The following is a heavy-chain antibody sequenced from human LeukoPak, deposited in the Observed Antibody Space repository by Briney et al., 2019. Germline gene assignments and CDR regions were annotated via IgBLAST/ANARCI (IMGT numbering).Heavy chain of an antibody. V-gene: IGHV3-20*04. J-gene: IGHJ4*02. CDR3: TVTTHTSDS. CDR1: GFTFEDFG. Sequence: GGSLRLSCAGSGFTFEDFGMSWVRQAPGKGLEWVSGISWNGVNIAYADSVKGRFTVPRDNAKNSLYLQMDSLRVEDTALYYCTVTTHTSDSWGQGILVTVSS. CDR2: ISWNGVNI. D-gene: IGHD4-11*01.